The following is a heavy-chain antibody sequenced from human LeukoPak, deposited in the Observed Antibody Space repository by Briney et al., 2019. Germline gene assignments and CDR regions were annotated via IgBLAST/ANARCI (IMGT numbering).Heavy chain of an antibody. V-gene: IGHV5-51*01. D-gene: IGHD5-24*01. J-gene: IGHJ3*02. Sequence: GESLKISCKASGYNFANYCIGWVRQMPGKGLEWMGIFHGSDSSTRYSPSLQGQVTISADKSISTAYLHWSSLSASGTAMYYCVRSPGDGWSFGVDDIWGQGTMVSVSS. CDR2: FHGSDSST. CDR3: VRSPGDGWSFGVDDI. CDR1: GYNFANYC.